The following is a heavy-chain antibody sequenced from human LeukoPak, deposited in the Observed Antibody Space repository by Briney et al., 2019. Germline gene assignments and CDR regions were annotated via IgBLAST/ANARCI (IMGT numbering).Heavy chain of an antibody. CDR3: ATDLPLSRGMDV. Sequence: GGSLRLSCAASGFTFSSYSMNWVRQAPGKGLEWVSSISSSSSYIYYADSVKGRFTISRDNAKNSLYLQMNSLRAEDTAVYYCATDLPLSRGMDVWGQGTTVTVSS. CDR2: ISSSSSYI. V-gene: IGHV3-21*01. CDR1: GFTFSSYS. J-gene: IGHJ6*02.